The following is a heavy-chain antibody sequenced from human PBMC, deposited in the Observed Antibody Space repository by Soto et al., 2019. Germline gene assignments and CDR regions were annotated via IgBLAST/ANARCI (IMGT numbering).Heavy chain of an antibody. CDR2: IYHSGHT. CDR1: GGSVSSGNYN. V-gene: IGHV4-61*01. J-gene: IGHJ3*02. D-gene: IGHD5-18*01. Sequence: KTSETLSLTCTVSGGSVSSGNYNWNWIRQPPGKGLEWIGYIYHSGHTHYDPSLKSRVTISLDTSKNQFSLTLSSVTAADTAVYYCARGGYIYGADAFDIWGQGTLVTVSS. CDR3: ARGGYIYGADAFDI.